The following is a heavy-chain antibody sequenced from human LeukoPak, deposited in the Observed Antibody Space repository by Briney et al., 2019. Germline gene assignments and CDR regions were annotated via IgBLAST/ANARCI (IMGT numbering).Heavy chain of an antibody. CDR2: INPNSGDT. V-gene: IGHV1-2*02. D-gene: IGHD3-10*01. Sequence: GASVKVSCKASGYTFTGYYMHWVRQAPGQGPEWMGWINPNSGDTHYPQTFQARVTMTRDTSISTAYMELSGLRSDDTVMYYCATRYGSGSPISYFDLWGRGTLVTVSS. CDR1: GYTFTGYY. J-gene: IGHJ2*01. CDR3: ATRYGSGSPISYFDL.